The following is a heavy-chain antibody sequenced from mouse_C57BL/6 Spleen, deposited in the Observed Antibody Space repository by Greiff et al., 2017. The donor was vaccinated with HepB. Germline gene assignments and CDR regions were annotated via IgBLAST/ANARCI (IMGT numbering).Heavy chain of an antibody. CDR2: INPSTGGT. Sequence: VQLQQSGPELVKPGASVKISCKASGYSLTGYYMNWVKQSPEKSLEWIGEINPSTGGTTYNQKFKAKATLTVDKSSSTAYMQLKSLTSEDSAVYYCARDYYTPPYYAMDYWGQGTSVTVSS. D-gene: IGHD1-1*02. CDR3: ARDYYTPPYYAMDY. V-gene: IGHV1-42*01. J-gene: IGHJ4*01. CDR1: GYSLTGYY.